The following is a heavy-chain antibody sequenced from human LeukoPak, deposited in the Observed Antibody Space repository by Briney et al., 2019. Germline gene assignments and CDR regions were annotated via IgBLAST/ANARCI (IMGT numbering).Heavy chain of an antibody. Sequence: GGSLRLSCAASQLTFSNYDMSWVRQAPGRGLEWVSVVNSGSSITSYADSVKGRFTISRDNSENTVYLQMSSLRAEDTAVYYCAKRGSGRYFDYWGQGTLVTVSS. D-gene: IGHD5-12*01. CDR2: VNSGSSIT. V-gene: IGHV3-23*03. CDR1: QLTFSNYD. CDR3: AKRGSGRYFDY. J-gene: IGHJ4*02.